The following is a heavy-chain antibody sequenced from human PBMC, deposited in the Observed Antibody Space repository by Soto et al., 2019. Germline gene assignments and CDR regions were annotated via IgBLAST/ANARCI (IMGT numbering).Heavy chain of an antibody. Sequence: GESLKISCTGSGYSFTSYCIGWVRQMPGKGLEWMGIIYPGDSDTRYSPSFQGQVTISADKSISTAYLQWSSLKASDTAMYYCARRSAVAGDAFDIWGQGTMVTVSS. CDR3: ARRSAVAGDAFDI. D-gene: IGHD6-19*01. V-gene: IGHV5-51*01. J-gene: IGHJ3*02. CDR2: IYPGDSDT. CDR1: GYSFTSYC.